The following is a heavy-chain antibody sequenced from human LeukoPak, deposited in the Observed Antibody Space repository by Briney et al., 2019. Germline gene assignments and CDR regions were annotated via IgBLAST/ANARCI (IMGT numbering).Heavy chain of an antibody. J-gene: IGHJ4*02. CDR1: GGSISSSSYY. D-gene: IGHD2-2*01. Sequence: SETLSLTCTVSGGSISSSSYYWGWIRQPPGKGLEWIGSINYSGDTYYNPSLKSRVTISVDTSRNQFSLKLSSVTAADTALYYCARIDTVVLPSTMFDYWGQGTLVTVSS. CDR3: ARIDTVVLPSTMFDY. CDR2: INYSGDT. V-gene: IGHV4-39*01.